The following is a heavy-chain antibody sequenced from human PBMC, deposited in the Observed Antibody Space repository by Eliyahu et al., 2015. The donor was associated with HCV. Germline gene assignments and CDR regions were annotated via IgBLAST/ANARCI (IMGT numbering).Heavy chain of an antibody. CDR1: GFTFSSYA. CDR3: AKVKYYYGSGNAFDI. V-gene: IGHV3-23*01. D-gene: IGHD3-10*01. CDR2: ISGXGGST. J-gene: IGHJ3*02. Sequence: EVQLLESGGGLVQPGGSLRLSCAASGFTFSSYAMSWVRQXPGKGLEWVSAISGXGGSTYYADSVKGRFTISRDNSKNTLYLQMNSLRAEDTAVYYCAKVKYYYGSGNAFDIWGQGTMVTVSS.